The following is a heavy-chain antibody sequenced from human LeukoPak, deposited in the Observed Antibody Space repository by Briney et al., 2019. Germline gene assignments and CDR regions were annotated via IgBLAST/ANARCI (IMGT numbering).Heavy chain of an antibody. CDR2: IKQDGSEK. CDR3: ARNYGYTYGFDY. Sequence: GGSLRLSCAASGFTPSTYWMSWVRQAPGKGLEWVANIKQDGSEKIHVDSVKGRFTISRDNAKNSLYLQMNSLRAEDTAVYYCARNYGYTYGFDYWGQGTLVTVSS. V-gene: IGHV3-7*05. CDR1: GFTPSTYW. D-gene: IGHD5-18*01. J-gene: IGHJ4*02.